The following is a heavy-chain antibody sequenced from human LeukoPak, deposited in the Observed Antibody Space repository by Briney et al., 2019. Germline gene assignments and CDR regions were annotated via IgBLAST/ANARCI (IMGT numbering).Heavy chain of an antibody. V-gene: IGHV3-66*02. J-gene: IGHJ4*02. CDR2: IYSGGGT. D-gene: IGHD1-26*01. CDR3: ARGPELLYYFDY. Sequence: GGSLRLSCAASGFTVSSNYMSWVRQAPGKGLEWVSVIYSGGGTYYADSVKGRFTISRDNSKNTLYLQMNSLRAEDTAVYYCARGPELLYYFDYWGQGTLVTVSS. CDR1: GFTVSSNY.